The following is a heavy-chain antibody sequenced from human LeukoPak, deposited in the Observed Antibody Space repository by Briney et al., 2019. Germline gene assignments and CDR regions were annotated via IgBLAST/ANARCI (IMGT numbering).Heavy chain of an antibody. D-gene: IGHD4-23*01. CDR1: GFTFSSYA. Sequence: GSLRLSCAASGFTFSSYAMSWVRQAPGEGLEWASAISGSGGSTYYADSVKGRFTISRDNSNTTLYLQINSLRAEDTAVYYCAKDNYGGRVGFDYWGQGTLVTVSS. J-gene: IGHJ4*02. CDR3: AKDNYGGRVGFDY. V-gene: IGHV3-23*01. CDR2: ISGSGGST.